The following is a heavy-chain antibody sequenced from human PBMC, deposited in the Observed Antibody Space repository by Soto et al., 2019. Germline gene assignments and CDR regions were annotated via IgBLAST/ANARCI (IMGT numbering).Heavy chain of an antibody. D-gene: IGHD4-17*01. V-gene: IGHV3-74*01. CDR3: ALSHTVTTDY. J-gene: IGHJ4*02. Sequence: EVQLVESGGGLVQPGGSLRLSCAASGLTFSSYWMHWVRQAPGKGLAWVSRINSAGSSTSYADSVKGRFTISRDNAKNTLYLQMNSLRAEDTAVYYCALSHTVTTDYWGQGTLVTVSS. CDR1: GLTFSSYW. CDR2: INSAGSST.